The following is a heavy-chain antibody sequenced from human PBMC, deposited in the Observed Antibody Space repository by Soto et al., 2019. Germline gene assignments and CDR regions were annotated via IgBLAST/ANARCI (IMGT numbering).Heavy chain of an antibody. V-gene: IGHV3-30-3*01. CDR1: VFTFSNYA. Sequence: RGSLLLSCASSVFTFSNYAIDWVRQAPGKGLEWVAVISYDGSDKYYADSVKGRFTISRDNSKNTLYLQMNGLRAEDTALYYCARVKSSIILASALGYWGQGALVTVSS. CDR3: ARVKSSIILASALGY. J-gene: IGHJ4*02. CDR2: ISYDGSDK. D-gene: IGHD2-8*02.